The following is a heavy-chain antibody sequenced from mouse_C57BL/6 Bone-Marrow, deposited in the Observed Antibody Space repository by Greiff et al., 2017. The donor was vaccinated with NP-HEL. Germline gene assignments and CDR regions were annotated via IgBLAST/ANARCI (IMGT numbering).Heavy chain of an antibody. CDR3: AKADNYYAISIYAMDY. J-gene: IGHJ4*01. V-gene: IGHV2-5*01. D-gene: IGHD1-1*01. CDR2: IWRGGST. CDR1: GFSLTSYG. Sequence: QVQLKQSGPGLVQPSQSLSITCTVSGFSLTSYGVHWVRQSPGKGLEWLGVIWRGGSTDYNTAFMSRLSITKDNSKSQVFFKMNSLQADDTALYYSAKADNYYAISIYAMDYCGQGTSDTVSP.